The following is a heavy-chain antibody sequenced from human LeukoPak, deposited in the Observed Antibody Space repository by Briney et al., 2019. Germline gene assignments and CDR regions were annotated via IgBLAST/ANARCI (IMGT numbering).Heavy chain of an antibody. CDR2: ISYDGSNK. D-gene: IGHD5-24*01. V-gene: IGHV3-30*03. CDR1: GYTFTSYY. CDR3: ATGSRDGYNFDY. Sequence: GASVKVSCKASGYTFTSYYMHWVRQAPGKGLEWVAVISYDGSNKYYADSVKGRFTISRDNSKNTLYLQMNSLRAEDTAVYYCATGSRDGYNFDYWGQGTLVTVSS. J-gene: IGHJ4*02.